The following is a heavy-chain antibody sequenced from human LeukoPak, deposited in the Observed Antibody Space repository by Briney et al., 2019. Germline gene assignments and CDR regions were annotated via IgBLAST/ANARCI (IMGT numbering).Heavy chain of an antibody. CDR2: ISAYNGNT. CDR1: GYTFTSYG. V-gene: IGHV1-18*01. CDR3: ARDSYDRSGYYHNWFDP. D-gene: IGHD3-22*01. Sequence: ASVKVSCKASGYTFTSYGISWVRQAPGQGLEWMGWISAYNGNTNYAQKLQGRVTMTTDTSTSTAYMELRSLRSDDTAVYYCARDSYDRSGYYHNWFDPWGQGTLATVSS. J-gene: IGHJ5*02.